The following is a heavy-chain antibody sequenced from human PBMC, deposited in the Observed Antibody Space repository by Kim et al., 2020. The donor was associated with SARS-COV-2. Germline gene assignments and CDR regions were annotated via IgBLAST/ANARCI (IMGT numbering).Heavy chain of an antibody. J-gene: IGHJ3*02. Sequence: GGSLRLSCAASGLTVSSNYMSWVRQAPGKGLEWVSVIYSGGSTYYADSVKGRFTISRDSSRNTLYLQMNSVRAEDTAVYYCARGGGRDAFEIWGQGTMVTVSS. D-gene: IGHD3-16*01. CDR1: GLTVSSNY. V-gene: IGHV3-66*01. CDR3: ARGGGRDAFEI. CDR2: IYSGGST.